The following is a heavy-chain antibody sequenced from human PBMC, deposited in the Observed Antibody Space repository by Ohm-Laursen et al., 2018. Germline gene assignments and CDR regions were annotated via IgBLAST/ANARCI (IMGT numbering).Heavy chain of an antibody. CDR3: AKKFGIAARRGPIDY. CDR1: GFTFSSYG. V-gene: IGHV3-30*18. D-gene: IGHD6-6*01. J-gene: IGHJ4*02. CDR2: ISYDGSNK. Sequence: SLRLSCTASGFTFSSYGMHWVRQAPGKGLEWVAVISYDGSNKYYADSVKGRFTISRDNSKNTLYLQMNSLRAEDTAVYYCAKKFGIAARRGPIDYWGQGTLVTVSS.